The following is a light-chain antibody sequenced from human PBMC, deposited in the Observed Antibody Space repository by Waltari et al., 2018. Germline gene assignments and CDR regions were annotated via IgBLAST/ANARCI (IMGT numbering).Light chain of an antibody. CDR1: SPHSTYT. V-gene: IGLV4-69*01. CDR2: VNSDGIY. CDR3: QTWGTYTQRM. Sequence: QVVLTQSPSASAALGASVKLTCTLSSPHSTYTLARHQQQPAKGPGFLMKVNSDGIYTKGDGIPDRFSGSSLGAERYLTISSLQSEDEADYYCQTWGTYTQRMFGGGTKLTVL. J-gene: IGLJ3*02.